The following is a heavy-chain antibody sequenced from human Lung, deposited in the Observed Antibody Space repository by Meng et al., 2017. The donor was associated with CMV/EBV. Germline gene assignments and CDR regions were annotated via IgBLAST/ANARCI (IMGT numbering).Heavy chain of an antibody. V-gene: IGHV4-4*02. D-gene: IGHD6-19*01. CDR3: ASFPPPGKQWLVTDY. Sequence: APLQESGPGLVNPSGPLSLTCAVSGGSISSSNWWSWVRQPPGKGLEWIGEIYHSGSTNYNPSLKSRVTISVDKSKNQFSLKLSSVTAADTAVYYCASFPPPGKQWLVTDYWGQGTLVTVSS. CDR1: GGSISSSNW. J-gene: IGHJ4*02. CDR2: IYHSGST.